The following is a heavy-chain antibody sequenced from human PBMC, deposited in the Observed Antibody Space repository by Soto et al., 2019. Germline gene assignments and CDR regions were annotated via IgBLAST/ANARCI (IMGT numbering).Heavy chain of an antibody. J-gene: IGHJ5*02. CDR3: ARGDAYYDILTGYLDP. CDR1: GGSISSGDYY. CDR2: IYYSGST. D-gene: IGHD3-9*01. Sequence: QVQLQESGPGLVKPSQTLSLTCTVSGGSISSGDYYWSWIRQPPGKGLEWIGYIYYSGSTYYNPSLKSRVTLSVDTSKNQFSLKLSSVTAADTAVYYCARGDAYYDILTGYLDPWGQGTLVTVSS. V-gene: IGHV4-30-4*01.